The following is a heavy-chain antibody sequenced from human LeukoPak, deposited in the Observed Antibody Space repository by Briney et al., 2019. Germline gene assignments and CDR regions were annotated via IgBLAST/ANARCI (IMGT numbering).Heavy chain of an antibody. CDR3: ARVTGYRIEDYFDY. V-gene: IGHV4-59*01. D-gene: IGHD6-13*01. CDR2: IYYSGST. CDR1: GGSISSYY. Sequence: SETLSLTCTVSGGSISSYYWSWIRQPPGEGLEWIGYIYYSGSTNYNPSLKSRVTISVETSKNEFSLKLRSVTAADTAVYYCARVTGYRIEDYFDYWGQGTLVTVSS. J-gene: IGHJ4*02.